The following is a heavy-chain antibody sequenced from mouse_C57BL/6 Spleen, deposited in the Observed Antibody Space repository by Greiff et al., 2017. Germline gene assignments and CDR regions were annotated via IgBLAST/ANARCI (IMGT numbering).Heavy chain of an antibody. V-gene: IGHV1-7*01. CDR1: GYTFTSYW. CDR3: ARDLYYSNYSEY. J-gene: IGHJ2*01. Sequence: QVQLKQSGAELVKPGASVKLSCKASGYTFTSYWMHWVKQRPGQGLEWIGYINPSSGITKYNQKFKAKATLTADKSSSTAYMQLSSLTYEDSAVYYCARDLYYSNYSEYWGQGTTLTDSS. CDR2: INPSSGIT. D-gene: IGHD2-5*01.